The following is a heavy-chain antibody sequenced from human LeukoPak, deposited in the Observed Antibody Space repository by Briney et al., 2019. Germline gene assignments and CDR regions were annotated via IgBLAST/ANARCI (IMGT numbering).Heavy chain of an antibody. Sequence: ASVKVSCKASGYTSTSYDINWVRQATGQGLEWMGWMNPNSGNTGYAQKFQGRVTMTRNTSISTAYMELSSLRSEDTAVYYCARVLSWFGELFVYYFDYWGQGTLVTVSS. V-gene: IGHV1-8*01. J-gene: IGHJ4*02. D-gene: IGHD3-10*01. CDR3: ARVLSWFGELFVYYFDY. CDR2: MNPNSGNT. CDR1: GYTSTSYD.